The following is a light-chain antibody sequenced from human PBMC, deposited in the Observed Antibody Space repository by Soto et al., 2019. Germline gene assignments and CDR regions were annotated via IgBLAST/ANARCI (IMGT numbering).Light chain of an antibody. CDR1: QSVSNN. J-gene: IGKJ1*01. V-gene: IGKV3-15*01. CDR2: GAS. Sequence: EIVMTQSPATLSVSPGERATLSCRASQSVSNNLAWYQQKPGQAPRLLIYGASTRATGIPARFSGSGSGTEFNLTVSSLQSEDFAVYYCQQYKTWPRTFGQGTKVEIK. CDR3: QQYKTWPRT.